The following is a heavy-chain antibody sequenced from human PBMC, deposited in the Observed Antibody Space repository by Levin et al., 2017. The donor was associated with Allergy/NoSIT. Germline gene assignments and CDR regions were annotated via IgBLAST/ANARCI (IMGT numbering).Heavy chain of an antibody. Sequence: PGGSLRLSCAASGFTFSNYAMHWVRQAPGEGLEWVGVISDDGSSEFYIDSVKGRFTISRDNSKNRLYLQMDSLRAEDTALYYCVREIAEEGTWGQGTLVIVSS. CDR2: ISDDGSSE. J-gene: IGHJ4*02. V-gene: IGHV3-30-3*01. CDR3: VREIAEEGT. D-gene: IGHD1-1*01. CDR1: GFTFSNYA.